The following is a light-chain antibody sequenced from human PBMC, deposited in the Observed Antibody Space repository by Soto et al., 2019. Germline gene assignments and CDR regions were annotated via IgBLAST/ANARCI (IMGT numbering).Light chain of an antibody. Sequence: QSALTQPASVSGSPGQSITISCTGTSSDVGSYNLVSWYQHHPGRAPKLIIYEVNKWPSGYPDRFSGSKSGNTASLTISGLQAEDEADYYCSSYAGNNIHVVFGGGTKVTVL. J-gene: IGLJ2*01. CDR1: SSDVGSYNL. CDR2: EVN. CDR3: SSYAGNNIHVV. V-gene: IGLV2-23*02.